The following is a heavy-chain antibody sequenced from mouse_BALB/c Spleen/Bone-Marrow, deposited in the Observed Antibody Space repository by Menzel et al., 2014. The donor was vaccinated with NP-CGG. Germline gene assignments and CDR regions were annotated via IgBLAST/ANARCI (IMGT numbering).Heavy chain of an antibody. Sequence: LVKTGASVKISCKASGYSFTGYYMHWVKQSHGKSLEWIGYISCYNGATSYNQKFKGKATFTVDTSSSTACMQFNSLTSEDSAVYYCARGIYYGSSSYFDYWGQGTTLTVSS. CDR3: ARGIYYGSSSYFDY. V-gene: IGHV1S34*01. CDR1: GYSFTGYY. CDR2: ISCYNGAT. D-gene: IGHD1-1*01. J-gene: IGHJ2*01.